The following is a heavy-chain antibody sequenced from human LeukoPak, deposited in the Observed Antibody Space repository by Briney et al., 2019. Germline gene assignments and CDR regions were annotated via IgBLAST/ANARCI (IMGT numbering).Heavy chain of an antibody. V-gene: IGHV3-30*02. Sequence: GGSLRLSCAASGFTFSNYAIHWVRQAPGKGLEWVAFIRYDGSNKYYADSVKGRFTISRDNSKNTLYLQMNSLRAEDTAVYYCAKVSSGWSETPDYWGQGTLVTVSS. CDR2: IRYDGSNK. CDR3: AKVSSGWSETPDY. J-gene: IGHJ4*02. CDR1: GFTFSNYA. D-gene: IGHD6-19*01.